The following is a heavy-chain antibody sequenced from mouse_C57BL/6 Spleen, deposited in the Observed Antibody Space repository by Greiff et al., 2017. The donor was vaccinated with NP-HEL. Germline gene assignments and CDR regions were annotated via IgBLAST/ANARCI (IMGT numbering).Heavy chain of an antibody. Sequence: VQLQQPGAELVRPGTSVKLSCKASGYTFTSYWMHWVKQRPGQGLEWIGVIDPSDSYTNYNQKFKGKATLTVDTSSSTAYMQLSSLTSEDAAVYYCAGITTVVEDAMEYWGKGTSVTVSS. CDR3: AGITTVVEDAMEY. CDR2: IDPSDSYT. D-gene: IGHD1-1*01. CDR1: GYTFTSYW. J-gene: IGHJ4*01. V-gene: IGHV1-59*01.